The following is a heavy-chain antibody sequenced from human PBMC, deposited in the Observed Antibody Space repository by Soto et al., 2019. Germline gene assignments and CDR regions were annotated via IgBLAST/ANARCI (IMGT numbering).Heavy chain of an antibody. CDR1: GFTFSDSS. D-gene: IGHD2-2*01. CDR3: TRDDIELVPAANDAFDV. J-gene: IGHJ3*01. CDR2: MRSKAKSYAT. V-gene: IGHV3-73*01. Sequence: EVQLVESGGGLVQPGGSLKLSCAASGFTFSDSSMHWVRQASGKGLEWVGRMRSKAKSYATAYAVSVKGRFTISRDDSKNTAYLQMNSLKPEDTAIYYCTRDDIELVPAANDAFDVWGQGTMVIVSS.